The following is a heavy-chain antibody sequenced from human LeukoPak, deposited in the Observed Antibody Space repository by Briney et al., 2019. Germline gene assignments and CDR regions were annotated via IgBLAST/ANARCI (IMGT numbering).Heavy chain of an antibody. CDR1: GYTFTGYY. Sequence: ASVKVSCKASGYTFTGYYMHWVRQAPGQGLEWMGWINPNSGGTNYAQKFQGRVTMTRDTSISTAYMELSRLRSDDTAVYYCARDLGCSGYDYVPYYFDYWGQGTLVTVSS. D-gene: IGHD5-12*01. CDR3: ARDLGCSGYDYVPYYFDY. J-gene: IGHJ4*01. CDR2: INPNSGGT. V-gene: IGHV1-2*02.